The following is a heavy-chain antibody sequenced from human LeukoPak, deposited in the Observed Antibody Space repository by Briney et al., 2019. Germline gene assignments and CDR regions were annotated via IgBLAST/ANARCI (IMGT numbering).Heavy chain of an antibody. Sequence: GGSLRLSCAASGFAFSTYTMNWVRQAPGKELEWVSSISSRSTHIYYADSVKGRFIISRDNAKNSLYLQMNSLRAEDTALYYCTRAKPGEHSYYDTDVWGKGTTVTVSS. V-gene: IGHV3-21*01. J-gene: IGHJ6*04. CDR2: ISSRSTHI. D-gene: IGHD2-21*01. CDR3: TRAKPGEHSYYDTDV. CDR1: GFAFSTYT.